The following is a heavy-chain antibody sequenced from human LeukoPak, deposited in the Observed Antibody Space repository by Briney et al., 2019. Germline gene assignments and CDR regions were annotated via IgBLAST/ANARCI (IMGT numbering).Heavy chain of an antibody. CDR1: GYTFTIYY. J-gene: IGHJ3*02. Sequence: ASVTVSFTASGYTFTIYYMHWVRQAPGQGLEWMGIINPSGGSTSYAQKFQGRVTMTRDMSTSTVYMELSSLRSEDTAVYYCARETPTDAFDIWGQGTMVTVSS. CDR2: INPSGGST. V-gene: IGHV1-46*01. CDR3: ARETPTDAFDI.